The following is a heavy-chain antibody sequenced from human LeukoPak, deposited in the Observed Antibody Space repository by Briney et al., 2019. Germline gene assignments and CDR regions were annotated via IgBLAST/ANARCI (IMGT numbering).Heavy chain of an antibody. CDR3: AGSPQYYDSSGYTYFDY. J-gene: IGHJ4*02. V-gene: IGHV3-21*01. Sequence: PGGSLRLSCAASGFTFSSYSMNWVRQAPGKGLEWVSSISSSSSYIYYADSVKGRFTISRDNAKNSLYLQMNSLRAEDTAVYYCAGSPQYYDSSGYTYFDYWGQGILVTVSS. CDR1: GFTFSSYS. D-gene: IGHD3-22*01. CDR2: ISSSSSYI.